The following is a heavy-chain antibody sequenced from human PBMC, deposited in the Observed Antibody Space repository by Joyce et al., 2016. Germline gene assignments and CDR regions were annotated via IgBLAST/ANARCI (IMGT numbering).Heavy chain of an antibody. Sequence: QVQLVESGGGVVQPGRSRRLSCAASGFTFSSYAMHWVRQAPGKGLEWLTFISHDGATQDFAASVRGRFTISRDNSKTSNTVFLQMNSLRPEDTAVYYCARERNNWYFDLWGRGTLVTISS. CDR1: GFTFSSYA. V-gene: IGHV3-30-3*01. CDR3: ARERNNWYFDL. J-gene: IGHJ2*01. CDR2: ISHDGATQ.